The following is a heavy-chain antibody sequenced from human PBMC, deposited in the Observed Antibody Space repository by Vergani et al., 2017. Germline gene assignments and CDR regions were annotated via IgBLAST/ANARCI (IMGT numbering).Heavy chain of an antibody. CDR2: ISWMRNSI. V-gene: IGHV3-9*02. CDR1: GFTSAGYA. Sequence: EVQLEESGGGLVMPGRSLRLSCVASGFTSAGYAMHWVRQAPGKGLEWVSGISWMRNSIGYAASVKGRFTISRENAKNSLYLQINSLRDEDTALYYCAKDLGTSSGGGWFDPWGQGTLVTVSS. J-gene: IGHJ5*02. CDR3: AKDLGTSSGGGWFDP. D-gene: IGHD6-6*01.